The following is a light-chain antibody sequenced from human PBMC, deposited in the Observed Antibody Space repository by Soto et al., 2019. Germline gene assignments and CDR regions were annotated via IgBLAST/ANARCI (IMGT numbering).Light chain of an antibody. V-gene: IGKV3-15*01. CDR2: GAS. Sequence: EIVMTQSPATLSVSPGERATLSCRASQSVSSNLAWYQQKPGQAPRLLIYGASTRATGIPARFSGSGSGTDSTRTISSLQFEDFAVWYWQQYTNWPPWTFGQGTKVKIK. CDR3: QQYTNWPPWT. CDR1: QSVSSN. J-gene: IGKJ1*01.